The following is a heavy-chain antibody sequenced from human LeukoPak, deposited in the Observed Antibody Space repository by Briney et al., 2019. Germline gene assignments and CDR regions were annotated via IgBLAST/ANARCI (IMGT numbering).Heavy chain of an antibody. V-gene: IGHV3-15*01. Sequence: GGSLRLSXAASRFTFSNAWMNWVRQAPGKGLEWVGRIKSKADGETTDYAAPVKGRFTISRDDSNNMVYLQMNSLKIEDTAVYYCAIDEPNYAPYDFDYWGQRTLVTVSS. CDR1: RFTFSNAW. CDR3: AIDEPNYAPYDFDY. D-gene: IGHD4/OR15-4a*01. CDR2: IKSKADGETT. J-gene: IGHJ4*02.